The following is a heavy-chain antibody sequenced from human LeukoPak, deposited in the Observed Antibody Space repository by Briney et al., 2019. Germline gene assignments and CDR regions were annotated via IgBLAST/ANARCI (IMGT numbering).Heavy chain of an antibody. Sequence: PGGSLRLSCAASGFTFTSYDLRLVRQATGKGLEWVSAIGTAGDTYYPGSVKGRFTISRENAKNSFYLQMNSLRAADTAVYYCARDRKLYAFYYGMDVWGQGTTVTVSS. D-gene: IGHD2-15*01. CDR3: ARDRKLYAFYYGMDV. CDR1: GFTFTSYD. J-gene: IGHJ6*02. CDR2: IGTAGDT. V-gene: IGHV3-13*04.